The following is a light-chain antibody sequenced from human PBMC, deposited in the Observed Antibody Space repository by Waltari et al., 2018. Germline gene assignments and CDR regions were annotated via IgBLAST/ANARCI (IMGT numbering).Light chain of an antibody. J-gene: IGKJ4*01. CDR1: QSVLYSSNNNNY. V-gene: IGKV4-1*01. CDR3: QQYYSTPLT. Sequence: DIVMTQSPDSLAVSLGERATINCKSSQSVLYSSNNNNYLAWYQQKPGQPPKLRIYWASTRESGVPDRFSGSGSGTDFTLTISSLQAADVAVYYCQQYYSTPLTFGGGTKVEIK. CDR2: WAS.